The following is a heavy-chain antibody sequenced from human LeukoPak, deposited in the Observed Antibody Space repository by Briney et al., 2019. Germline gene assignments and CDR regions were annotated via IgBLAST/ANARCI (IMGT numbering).Heavy chain of an antibody. CDR2: VFYSGST. CDR3: ARESHAGNFDF. Sequence: SETLSLTCTVSGGSISNYYWSWSRQPPGKGLEWIGYVFYSGSTNYNPSLKSRVTILVDTSKNQFSLKLRSVTAADTAVYYCARESHAGNFDFWGQGTLVTVSS. J-gene: IGHJ4*02. CDR1: GGSISNYY. V-gene: IGHV4-59*01.